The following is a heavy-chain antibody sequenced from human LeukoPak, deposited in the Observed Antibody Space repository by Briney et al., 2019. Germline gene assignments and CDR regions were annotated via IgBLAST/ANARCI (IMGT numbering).Heavy chain of an antibody. D-gene: IGHD6-13*01. CDR2: IYYSGST. V-gene: IGHV4-59*01. Sequence: PSETLSLTCTVSSGSISSYYWSWIRQPPGKGLEWIGYIYYSGSTNYNPSLKSRVTISVDTSKNQFSLKLSSVTAADTAVYYCARGPTDTHSSSWLNWFDPWGQGTLVTVSS. CDR3: ARGPTDTHSSSWLNWFDP. J-gene: IGHJ5*02. CDR1: SGSISSYY.